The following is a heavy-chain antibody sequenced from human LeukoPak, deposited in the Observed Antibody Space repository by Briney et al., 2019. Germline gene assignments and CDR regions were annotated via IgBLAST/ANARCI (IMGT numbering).Heavy chain of an antibody. CDR1: GFNFSNYW. CDR2: ISGSGVTT. J-gene: IGHJ1*01. CDR3: AKKVVVGATSPYSDFQD. V-gene: IGHV3-23*01. D-gene: IGHD1-26*01. Sequence: GGSLRLSCAASGFNFSNYWMSWLRQAPGKGLEWVSAISGSGVTTHYAGSVKGRFSISRDNSKNTLYLQMNSLRAEDTALYYCAKKVVVGATSPYSDFQDWGQGTLVTVSS.